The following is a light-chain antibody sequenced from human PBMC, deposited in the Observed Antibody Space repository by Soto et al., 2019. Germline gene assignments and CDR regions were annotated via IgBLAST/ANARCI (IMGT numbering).Light chain of an antibody. Sequence: QPVLTQSPSASASLGASVKLTCTLSSGHSSYAIAWHQQQPEKGPRYLMKLNSDGSHSKGDGIPDRFSGSSSAAERYLTISSLQSEDEADYYCQTWGTGPFVFGTGTKLTVL. V-gene: IGLV4-69*01. J-gene: IGLJ1*01. CDR1: SGHSSYA. CDR3: QTWGTGPFV. CDR2: LNSDGSH.